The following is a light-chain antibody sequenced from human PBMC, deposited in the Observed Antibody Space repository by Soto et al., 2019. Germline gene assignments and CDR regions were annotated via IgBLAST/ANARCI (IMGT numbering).Light chain of an antibody. Sequence: QSVLTQPPSVSGAPGQRVIISCTGSSSNIGAGYDVHWYQQLPGTAPTLIIRGNSDRPSGVPGRFSGSKSGTSASLAITGLQAEDEADYFCQSYDSSLRGPVFGGGTKLTVL. V-gene: IGLV1-40*01. J-gene: IGLJ2*01. CDR1: SSNIGAGYD. CDR2: GNS. CDR3: QSYDSSLRGPV.